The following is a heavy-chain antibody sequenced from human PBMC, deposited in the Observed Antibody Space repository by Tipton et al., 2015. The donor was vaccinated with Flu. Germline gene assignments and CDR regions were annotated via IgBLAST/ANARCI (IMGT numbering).Heavy chain of an antibody. CDR2: IYHSGST. CDR1: GYSISSGYY. Sequence: TLSLTCAVSGYSISSGYYWGWIRQPPGKGLEWIGSIYHSGSTYYNPSLKSRVTISVDTSKNKFSLKLSSVTAADTAVYYCARHSSTDYGDYLNFDYWGQGTLVTVSS. J-gene: IGHJ4*02. CDR3: ARHSSTDYGDYLNFDY. V-gene: IGHV4-38-2*01. D-gene: IGHD4-17*01.